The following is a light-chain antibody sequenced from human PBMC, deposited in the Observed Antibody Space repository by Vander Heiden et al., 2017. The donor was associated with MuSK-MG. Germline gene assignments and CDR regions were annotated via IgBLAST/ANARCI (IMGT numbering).Light chain of an antibody. CDR2: DAS. J-gene: IGKJ1*01. V-gene: IGKV1-5*01. Sequence: DIQMTQSPSTLSASIGDRVTITCRASQSITHWLAWYQQKPTKAPKVLIYDASILESGVPSRFSGSGSGTEFTLTISSLQPEDFATYYCQQYSSDSTFGPGTKVEIK. CDR1: QSITHW. CDR3: QQYSSDST.